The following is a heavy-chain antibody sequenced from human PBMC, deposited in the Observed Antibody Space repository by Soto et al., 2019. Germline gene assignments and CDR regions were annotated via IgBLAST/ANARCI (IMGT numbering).Heavy chain of an antibody. CDR1: GFTFSHDA. Sequence: EVQLLESGGAFVQPGGSLRLSCAASGFTFSHDALNWVRQVPGKGLDCVSTTTYDGDYTHYAESVRGRFTVSRDNSMNILYLQMSSLRAEDTGLYYCARDPSTGSADYWGRGTLVAVSS. V-gene: IGHV3-23*01. CDR2: TTYDGDYT. D-gene: IGHD3-9*01. J-gene: IGHJ4*02. CDR3: ARDPSTGSADY.